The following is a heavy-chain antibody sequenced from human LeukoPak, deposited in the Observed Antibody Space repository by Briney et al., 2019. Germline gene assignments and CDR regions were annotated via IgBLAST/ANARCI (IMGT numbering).Heavy chain of an antibody. CDR3: ATTYCSGASCAKRDFDY. CDR1: GFTFSSYG. V-gene: IGHV3-23*01. Sequence: GGTLRLSCAASGFTFSSYGMTWVRQAPGKGLEWVSAISGPGRTTYYADSVRGRFTISRDTSKNTLYLQMNRLRAEDTAVYYCATTYCSGASCAKRDFDYWGQGTLVTVSS. D-gene: IGHD2-15*01. J-gene: IGHJ4*02. CDR2: ISGPGRTT.